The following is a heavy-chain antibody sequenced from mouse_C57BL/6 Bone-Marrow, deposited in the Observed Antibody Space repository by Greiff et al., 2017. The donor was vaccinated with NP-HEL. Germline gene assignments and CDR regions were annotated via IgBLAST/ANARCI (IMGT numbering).Heavy chain of an antibody. CDR2: IYPRSGNT. Sequence: QVQLKQSGAELARPGASVKLSCKASGYTFTSYGISWVKQRTGQGLEWIGEIYPRSGNTYYNEKFKGKATLTADKSSSTAYMEPRSLTSEDSAVYFCAGEYDVWYYAMDYWGQGAAVTVSS. CDR3: AGEYDVWYYAMDY. CDR1: GYTFTSYG. J-gene: IGHJ4*01. V-gene: IGHV1-81*01. D-gene: IGHD2-4*01.